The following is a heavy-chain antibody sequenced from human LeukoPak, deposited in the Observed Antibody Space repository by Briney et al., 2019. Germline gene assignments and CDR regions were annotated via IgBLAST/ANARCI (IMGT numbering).Heavy chain of an antibody. CDR3: ARDIDSGVRELIVSPQLLFYGMDV. CDR2: MSYDGSNQ. J-gene: IGHJ6*02. D-gene: IGHD3-10*01. Sequence: GRSLRLSCAASGFTFSSYGMHWVRQAPGKGLEWVAVMSYDGSNQYYADSVKGRFTISRDNSKNTQYLQMNSLRAEDTAVYYCARDIDSGVRELIVSPQLLFYGMDVWGQGTTVTVSS. CDR1: GFTFSSYG. V-gene: IGHV3-30*03.